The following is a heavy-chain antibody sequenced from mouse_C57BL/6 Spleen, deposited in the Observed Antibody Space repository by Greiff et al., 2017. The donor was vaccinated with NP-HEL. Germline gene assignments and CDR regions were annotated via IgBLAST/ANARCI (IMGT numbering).Heavy chain of an antibody. D-gene: IGHD2-10*01. CDR3: ARSPGLHPTWFAY. Sequence: EVNLVDSGGGLVQPGGSLSLSCAASGFTFTDYYMSWVRQPPGKALEWLGFIRNKANGYTTEYSASVKGRFTISRDNSQSIFYLQMKALRAEDSATYYCARSPGLHPTWFAYWGQGTLVTVSA. CDR1: GFTFTDYY. V-gene: IGHV7-3*01. CDR2: IRNKANGYTT. J-gene: IGHJ3*01.